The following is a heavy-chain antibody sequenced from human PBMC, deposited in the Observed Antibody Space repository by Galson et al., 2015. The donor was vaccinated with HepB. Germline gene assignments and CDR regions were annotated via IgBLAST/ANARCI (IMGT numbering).Heavy chain of an antibody. Sequence: CAISGDSVPSHSAAWSWIRQSPSRGLEWLGRTYYRSKWYNDYAVSVKSRITINPDTSKNQFSLQLNSVTPEDTAVYCCARSRFEGDFWSGYYSSYFDYWGQGTLVTVSS. CDR2: TYYRSKWYN. D-gene: IGHD3-3*01. CDR1: GDSVPSHSAA. CDR3: ARSRFEGDFWSGYYSSYFDY. V-gene: IGHV6-1*01. J-gene: IGHJ4*02.